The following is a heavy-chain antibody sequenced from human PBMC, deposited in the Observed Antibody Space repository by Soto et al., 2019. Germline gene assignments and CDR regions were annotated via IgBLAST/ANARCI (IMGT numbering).Heavy chain of an antibody. V-gene: IGHV3-72*01. CDR3: ARVSLVGPSGGRYFDY. D-gene: IGHD1-26*01. CDR2: IKNKANSYTT. CDR1: GFTFSAHY. Sequence: EVPLVESGGGLVQPGGSLRLSCAASGFTFSAHYMDWVRQAPGKGLEWVGRIKNKANSYTTEYAASVEGRFTISREDSQNSLYLQMNSLKTEDTAVYYCARVSLVGPSGGRYFDYWGQGSQVAVSS. J-gene: IGHJ4*02.